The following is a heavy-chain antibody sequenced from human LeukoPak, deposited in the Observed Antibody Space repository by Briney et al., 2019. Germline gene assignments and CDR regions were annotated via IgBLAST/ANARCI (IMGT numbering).Heavy chain of an antibody. D-gene: IGHD2-2*01. CDR1: GYTFTSYY. Sequence: ASVKVSCKASGYTFTSYYMHWVRQAPGQGLEWMGIINPSGGSTSYAQKFQGRVTMTRDMSTSTDYMELSSLRSEDTAVYYCARDGGGGDIVVVPAAWGQGTLVTVSS. CDR2: INPSGGST. V-gene: IGHV1-46*01. J-gene: IGHJ5*02. CDR3: ARDGGGGDIVVVPAA.